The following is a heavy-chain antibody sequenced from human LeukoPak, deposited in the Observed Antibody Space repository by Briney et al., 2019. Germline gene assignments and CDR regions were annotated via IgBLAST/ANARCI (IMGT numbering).Heavy chain of an antibody. CDR2: IYPGDSDT. D-gene: IGHD6-6*01. Sequence: GESLKISCKGSGYTFASYWIAWVRQMPGKGLEWMGVIYPGDSDTRYSPSFQGQVTISADKTINTAYLQWSSLKASDTAIYYCARRFPSSKWFDPWGQGTLVAVSS. V-gene: IGHV5-51*01. CDR3: ARRFPSSKWFDP. J-gene: IGHJ5*02. CDR1: GYTFASYW.